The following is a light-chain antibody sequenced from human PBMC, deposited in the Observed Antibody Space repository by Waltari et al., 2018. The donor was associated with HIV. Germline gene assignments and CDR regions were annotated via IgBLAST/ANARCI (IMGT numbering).Light chain of an antibody. J-gene: IGLJ2*01. Sequence: QLVLTQSPSASASLGASVKLTCTLSSGYNNYAIAWPQQQPAKGPRYLMKLNSDGSHSKGDGIPDRFSGSSSGAERYLTISSLQSEDEADYYCQTWGTGSVVFGGGTNLTVL. CDR3: QTWGTGSVV. V-gene: IGLV4-69*01. CDR2: LNSDGSH. CDR1: SGYNNYA.